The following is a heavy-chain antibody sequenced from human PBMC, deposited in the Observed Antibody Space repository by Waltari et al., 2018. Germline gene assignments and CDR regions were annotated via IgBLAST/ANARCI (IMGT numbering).Heavy chain of an antibody. CDR3: ALGDIVLMVYAINDY. CDR2: IYYSGST. Sequence: QLQLQESGPGLVKPSETLSLTCTVSGGSISSSSYYWGWIRQPPGKGLEWIGSIYYSGSTYYNPSLKSRVTISVDTSKNQFSRKLSSVTAADTAVYYCALGDIVLMVYAINDYWGQGTLVTVSS. D-gene: IGHD2-8*01. J-gene: IGHJ4*02. CDR1: GGSISSSSYY. V-gene: IGHV4-39*01.